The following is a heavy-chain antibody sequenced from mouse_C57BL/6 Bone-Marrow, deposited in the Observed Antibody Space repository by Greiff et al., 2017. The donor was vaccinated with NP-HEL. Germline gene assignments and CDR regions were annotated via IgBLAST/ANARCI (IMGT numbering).Heavy chain of an antibody. V-gene: IGHV1-81*01. J-gene: IGHJ3*01. Sequence: QVQLQQSGAELARPGASVKLSCKASGYTFTSYGISGVKQRTGQGLEWIGGIYPRSGNTYYNEKFKGKATLTADKSSSTAYMELRSLTSEDSAVYFCARERYDVGVAYWGQGTLVTVSA. D-gene: IGHD2-3*01. CDR3: ARERYDVGVAY. CDR2: IYPRSGNT. CDR1: GYTFTSYG.